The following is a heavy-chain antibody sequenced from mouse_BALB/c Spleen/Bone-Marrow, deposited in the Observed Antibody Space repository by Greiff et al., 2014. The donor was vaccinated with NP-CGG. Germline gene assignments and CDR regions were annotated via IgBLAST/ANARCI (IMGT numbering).Heavy chain of an antibody. D-gene: IGHD2-1*01. Sequence: EVQLQQSGGGLVQPGVFLKLSCVASGCDFICYWMIWVRQAPGKGLEWIGEINPDCSTLNYKPTLKDKCIMSRDKSKNTMYLQMSKVRYEGTTFPFCASDGNYDSTDYWGQGTLVTVSA. CDR2: INPDCSTL. CDR3: ASDGNYDSTDY. J-gene: IGHJ3*01. CDR1: GCDFICYW. V-gene: IGHV4-1*02.